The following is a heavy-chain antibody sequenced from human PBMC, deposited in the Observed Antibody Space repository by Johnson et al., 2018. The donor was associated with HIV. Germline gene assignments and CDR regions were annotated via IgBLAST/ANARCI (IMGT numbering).Heavy chain of an antibody. CDR3: AREGGSSGPDAFDI. CDR1: GFTVSSNY. D-gene: IGHD3-16*01. Sequence: VQLVESGGGLIQPGGSLRLSCAASGFTVSSNYMSWVRQAPGKGLEWVSVIYSGGSTYYADSVKGRFTISRDNSKNTLYLQMNSLIAEDTAVYYCAREGGSSGPDAFDIWGQGTMVTVSS. J-gene: IGHJ3*02. V-gene: IGHV3-53*01. CDR2: IYSGGST.